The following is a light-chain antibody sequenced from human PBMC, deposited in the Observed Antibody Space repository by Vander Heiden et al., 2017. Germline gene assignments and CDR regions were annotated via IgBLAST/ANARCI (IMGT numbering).Light chain of an antibody. CDR3: AAWDDSLSGPV. CDR1: SSNIGSTH. Sequence: QSVLTQPPSTSGTPGQRVTISCSGSSSNIGSTHVYWYQQLPGTAPKLLIYSNNQRPSGVPDRFSGSKSGTSASLAISGLRSEDEADYYCAAWDDSLSGPVFGGGTKLTVL. CDR2: SNN. J-gene: IGLJ3*02. V-gene: IGLV1-47*02.